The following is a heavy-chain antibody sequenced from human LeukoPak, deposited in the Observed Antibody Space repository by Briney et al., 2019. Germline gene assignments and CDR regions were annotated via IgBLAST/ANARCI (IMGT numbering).Heavy chain of an antibody. CDR3: ARERQLVTDY. J-gene: IGHJ4*03. CDR1: GFSFSSYS. Sequence: GGSLRLSCVASGFSFSSYSMNWVRQAPGKGLEWVSSVTGSTTTKYYADSVKGRFIISRDNAKNCLYLQMNSLRAEDTAVYFCARERQLVTDYWGPGTLVTVSS. V-gene: IGHV3-21*06. CDR2: VTGSTTTK. D-gene: IGHD6-6*01.